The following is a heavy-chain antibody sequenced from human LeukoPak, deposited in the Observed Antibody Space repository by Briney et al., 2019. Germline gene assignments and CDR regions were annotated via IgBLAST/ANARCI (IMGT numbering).Heavy chain of an antibody. CDR2: ISSSSSYI. CDR3: ARATYSGSYSFAFDI. D-gene: IGHD1-26*01. J-gene: IGHJ3*02. Sequence: PGGSLRLSCAASGFTFSTYWMHWVRQAPGKGLEWVSSISSSSSYIYYADSVKGRFTISRDNAKNSLYLQMNSLRAEDTAVYYCARATYSGSYSFAFDIWGQGTMVTVSS. V-gene: IGHV3-21*01. CDR1: GFTFSTYW.